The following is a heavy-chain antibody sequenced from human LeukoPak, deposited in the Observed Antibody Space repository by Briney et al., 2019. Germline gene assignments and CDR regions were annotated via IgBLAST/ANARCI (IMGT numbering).Heavy chain of an antibody. CDR2: IYYTGST. V-gene: IGHV4-59*08. D-gene: IGHD3-10*01. J-gene: IGHJ4*02. CDR3: ARRGPGSPFDF. Sequence: SETLSLTCTVSGGSISSYYWSWIRQPPGRGLEWIGYIYYTGSTNYNPSLRSRVTISVDTSKNQFSLKLSSVTAADTAVYYCARRGPGSPFDFWGQGTLVTVSS. CDR1: GGSISSYY.